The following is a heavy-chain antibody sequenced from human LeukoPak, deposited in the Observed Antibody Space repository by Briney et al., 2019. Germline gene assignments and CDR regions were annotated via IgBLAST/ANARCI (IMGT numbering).Heavy chain of an antibody. CDR3: AREGADIDYFDY. D-gene: IGHD2-15*01. CDR1: GYTFTSYY. J-gene: IGHJ4*02. V-gene: IGHV1-46*01. Sequence: ASVKVSCKASGYTFTSYYMHWLRQAPGQGLEWMGIINPSGGSTSYAQKFQGRVNRTRDMSTRTVYMELSSLRSEDTAVYYCAREGADIDYFDYWGQGTLVTVSS. CDR2: INPSGGST.